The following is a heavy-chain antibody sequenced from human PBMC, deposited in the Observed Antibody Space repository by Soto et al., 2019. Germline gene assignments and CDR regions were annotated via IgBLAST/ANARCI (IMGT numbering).Heavy chain of an antibody. V-gene: IGHV4-34*01. J-gene: IGHJ4*02. Sequence: SETLSLTCAVYGGSFSGYYWSWIRQPPGKGLEWIGEINHSGSTNYNPSLKSRVTISVDTSRNQFSLKLSSVTAADTAVYYCARVKRSSFWDLFFDYWGQGTLVTVSS. CDR1: GGSFSGYY. CDR3: ARVKRSSFWDLFFDY. CDR2: INHSGST. D-gene: IGHD6-6*01.